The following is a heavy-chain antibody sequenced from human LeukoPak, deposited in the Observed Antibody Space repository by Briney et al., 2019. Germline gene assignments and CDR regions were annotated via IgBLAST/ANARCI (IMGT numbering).Heavy chain of an antibody. CDR2: ISVYNGQT. V-gene: IGHV1-18*01. D-gene: IGHD2-15*01. J-gene: IGHJ6*02. Sequence: ASVKVSCKASGGTFSSYAISWVRQAPGQGLEWMGWISVYNGQTIYAQKFRGRVTMTTDTSTSTAYMELGSLSSDDTAVYSCARDNCSGGSCYYYYGMDVWGQGTAVTVSS. CDR1: GGTFSSYA. CDR3: ARDNCSGGSCYYYYGMDV.